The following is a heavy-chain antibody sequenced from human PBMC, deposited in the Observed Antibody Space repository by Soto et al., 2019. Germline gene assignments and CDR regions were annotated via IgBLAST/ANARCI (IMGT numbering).Heavy chain of an antibody. Sequence: QVQLQESGPGLVKPSGTLSLTCAVSGDSFSSSNWWQWVRQPPGKGLEWIADIDHSGSTNNNPSLKSRVTISVDKSKNQFSLKLSSVTAAGAAMYYCARYQGYGLDYWGQGTLVTVSS. CDR3: ARYQGYGLDY. CDR2: IDHSGST. J-gene: IGHJ4*02. V-gene: IGHV4-4*02. D-gene: IGHD5-12*01. CDR1: GDSFSSSNW.